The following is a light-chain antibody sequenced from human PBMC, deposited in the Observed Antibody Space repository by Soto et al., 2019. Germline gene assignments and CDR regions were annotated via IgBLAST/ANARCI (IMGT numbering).Light chain of an antibody. V-gene: IGKV3-15*01. J-gene: IGKJ3*01. CDR2: GAS. CDR1: KSVSNN. Sequence: ELVMTQSPATLSVSPGERATLSCRASKSVSNNVAWYQHKPGQAPRLLISGASTRATGIAARFSGGGSGPEFPLTINSLQSEDFALSYCQHYNSWPPLFGPGTKVEIK. CDR3: QHYNSWPPL.